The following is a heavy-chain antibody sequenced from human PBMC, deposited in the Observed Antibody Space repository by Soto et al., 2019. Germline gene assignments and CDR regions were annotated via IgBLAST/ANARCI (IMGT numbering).Heavy chain of an antibody. J-gene: IGHJ4*02. CDR2: IKPDGSAT. V-gene: IGHV3-7*01. Sequence: EVQLVESGGGLVQPGGSLRLSCAVSGFTFGSYWMNWVRLIPGKGLEWVADIKPDGSATYYVDSVKGRFTISRDNAKNSLYLQMNSQRVEDTCVYYCARSGYCGPGCYYYFDYCGQGTLVTVSS. D-gene: IGHD2-21*02. CDR1: GFTFGSYW. CDR3: ARSGYCGPGCYYYFDY.